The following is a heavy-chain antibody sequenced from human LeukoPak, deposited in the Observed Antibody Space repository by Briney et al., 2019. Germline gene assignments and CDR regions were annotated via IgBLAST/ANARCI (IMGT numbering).Heavy chain of an antibody. J-gene: IGHJ4*02. CDR2: IYYSGST. D-gene: IGHD3-10*01. V-gene: IGHV4-59*01. CDR3: ARVGPDYYGSGSYYY. CDR1: GGSISSYY. Sequence: TSETLSLTCTVSGGSISSYYWSWIRQPPGKGLEWIGYIYYSGSTNYNPSLKSRVAISVDTSKNQFSLKLSSVTTADTAVYYCARVGPDYYGSGSYYYWGQGTLVTVSS.